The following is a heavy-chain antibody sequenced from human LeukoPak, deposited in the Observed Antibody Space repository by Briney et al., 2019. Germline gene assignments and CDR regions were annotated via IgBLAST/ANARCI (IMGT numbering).Heavy chain of an antibody. CDR2: ISWNSGSI. Sequence: GGSLRLSCAASGFTFDDYAMHWVRQAPGKGLEWVSGISWNSGSIGYADSVKGRFTISRDNAKNSLYLQMNSLRAEDTALYYCAKDLSGWSEGAEYFQHWGQGTLVTVSS. J-gene: IGHJ1*01. CDR1: GFTFDDYA. CDR3: AKDLSGWSEGAEYFQH. V-gene: IGHV3-9*01.